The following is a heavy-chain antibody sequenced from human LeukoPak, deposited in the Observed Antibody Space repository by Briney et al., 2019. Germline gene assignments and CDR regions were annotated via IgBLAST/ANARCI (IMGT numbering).Heavy chain of an antibody. Sequence: SETLSLTCTVSGGSISSSSYYWGWIRQPPGKGLEWIGSIDYSGNTYYNPSLKSRVTISGDTSKNQFSLRLSSVTAADTAVYYCARASYSYDINGWVPFDYWGQGTLVTVSS. D-gene: IGHD3-22*01. CDR2: IDYSGNT. J-gene: IGHJ4*02. CDR1: GGSISSSSYY. V-gene: IGHV4-39*07. CDR3: ARASYSYDINGWVPFDY.